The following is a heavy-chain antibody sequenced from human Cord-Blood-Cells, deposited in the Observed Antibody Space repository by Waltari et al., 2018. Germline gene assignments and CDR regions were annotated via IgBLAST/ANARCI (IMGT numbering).Heavy chain of an antibody. Sequence: QVQLVESGGGVVQPGRSLRLSCAASGFTFSSYAMHWVRQAPGKGLEWVAVISYDGSNKYYADSVKGRFTISRDNSKNTLYLQMNNLRAEDTAVYYCARDNWGSGRAFDIWGQGTMVTVSS. D-gene: IGHD7-27*01. CDR3: ARDNWGSGRAFDI. J-gene: IGHJ3*02. CDR2: ISYDGSNK. CDR1: GFTFSSYA. V-gene: IGHV3-30-3*01.